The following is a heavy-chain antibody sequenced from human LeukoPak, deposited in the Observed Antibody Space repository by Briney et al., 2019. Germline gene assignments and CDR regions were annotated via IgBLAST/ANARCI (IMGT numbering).Heavy chain of an antibody. Sequence: SETLSLTCTVSGGSISSNYYYWGWIRQPPGKGLEWIGSIYYSGSTSYNPSLKSRVSISLDTSKNQFSLKLSSVTAADTAVYYCARSGTMVRGVIPSYDYWGQGTLVTVSS. V-gene: IGHV4-39*07. D-gene: IGHD3-10*01. CDR1: GGSISSNYYY. CDR2: IYYSGST. J-gene: IGHJ4*02. CDR3: ARSGTMVRGVIPSYDY.